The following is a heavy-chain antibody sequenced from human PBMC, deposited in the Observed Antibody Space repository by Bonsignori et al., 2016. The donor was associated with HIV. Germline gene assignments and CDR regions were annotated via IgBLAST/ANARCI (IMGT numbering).Heavy chain of an antibody. J-gene: IGHJ5*02. D-gene: IGHD4-17*01. CDR3: ARGPSVTTIDP. Sequence: WVRQAPGQGLEWMGWMNPNSGNTGYAQKFQGRVTMTRNTSISTAYMELSSLRSEDTAVYYCARGPSVTTIDPWGQGTLVTVSS. CDR2: MNPNSGNT. V-gene: IGHV1-8*01.